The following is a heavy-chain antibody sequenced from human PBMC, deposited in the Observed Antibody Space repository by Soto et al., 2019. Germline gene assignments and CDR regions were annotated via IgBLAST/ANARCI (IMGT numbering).Heavy chain of an antibody. J-gene: IGHJ3*02. Sequence: CKVSGYTLTELSMHWVRQAPGKGLEWMGGFDPEDGETIYAQKFQGRVTITADESTSTAYMELSSLRSEDTAVYYCATWTGITIFGVVIISPYDAFDIWGQGTMVTVSS. CDR2: FDPEDGET. CDR1: GYTLTELS. CDR3: ATWTGITIFGVVIISPYDAFDI. D-gene: IGHD3-3*01. V-gene: IGHV1-24*01.